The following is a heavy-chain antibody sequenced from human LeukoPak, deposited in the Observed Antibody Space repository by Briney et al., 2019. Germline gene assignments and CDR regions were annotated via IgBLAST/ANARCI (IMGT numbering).Heavy chain of an antibody. V-gene: IGHV3-48*01. J-gene: IGHJ4*02. CDR3: ARDRVSIRGDY. CDR1: GFTFSSYS. D-gene: IGHD2/OR15-2a*01. CDR2: ISSSSSTI. Sequence: PGGSLRLSCAASGFTFSSYSMNWVRQAPGKGLEWVSYISSSSSTIYYADSVKGRFTISRDNAKNSLYLQMNSLRAEDTAVYYCARDRVSIRGDYWGQGTLVTVSS.